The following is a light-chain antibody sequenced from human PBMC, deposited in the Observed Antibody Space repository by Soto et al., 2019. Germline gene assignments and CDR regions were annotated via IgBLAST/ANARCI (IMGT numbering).Light chain of an antibody. CDR3: SSYTSSSTLV. CDR2: DVS. J-gene: IGLJ2*01. CDR1: SSEVGGYNY. V-gene: IGLV2-14*01. Sequence: SVLTQPASVSGSPGQSITISCTGTSSEVGGYNYVSWYQQHPGKAPKLMIYDVSNRPSGVFNRFSGSKSGNTASLTISGLQAEDEADYYCSSYTSSSTLVFGGGTKVTVL.